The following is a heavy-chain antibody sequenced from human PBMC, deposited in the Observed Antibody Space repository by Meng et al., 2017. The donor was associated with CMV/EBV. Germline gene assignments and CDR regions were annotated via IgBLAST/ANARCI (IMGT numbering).Heavy chain of an antibody. Sequence: GHISSSSYYWAWIRQPPGKGLEWIGSIYYSGSTYYNPSLKSRVTISVDTSKNQFSLKLSSVTAAGTAVYYCARNPTAARGVDWFDPWGQGTLVTVSS. D-gene: IGHD6-6*01. V-gene: IGHV4-39*07. CDR2: IYYSGST. J-gene: IGHJ5*02. CDR3: ARNPTAARGVDWFDP. CDR1: GHISSSSYY.